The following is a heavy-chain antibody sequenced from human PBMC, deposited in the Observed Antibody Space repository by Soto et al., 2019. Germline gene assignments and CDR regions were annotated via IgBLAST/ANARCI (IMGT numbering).Heavy chain of an antibody. D-gene: IGHD2-15*01. CDR2: IYYSGST. CDR3: ARELYCSGGSCYYGWFDP. Sequence: SETLSLTCTVSGGSISSYYWSWIRQPPGKGLEWIGYIYYSGSTNYNPSLKSRVTISVDTSKNQFSLKLSSVTAADTAVYYCARELYCSGGSCYYGWFDPWGQGTLVTVSS. CDR1: GGSISSYY. V-gene: IGHV4-59*01. J-gene: IGHJ5*02.